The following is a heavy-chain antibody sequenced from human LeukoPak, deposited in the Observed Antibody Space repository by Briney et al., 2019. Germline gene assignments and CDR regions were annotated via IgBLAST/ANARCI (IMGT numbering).Heavy chain of an antibody. CDR2: ISSSSSYI. D-gene: IGHD4-17*01. V-gene: IGHV3-21*01. Sequence: GGSLRLSCAASGFTFSSYSMNWVRRAPGKGLEWVSSISSSSSYIYYADSVKGRFTISRDNAKNSLYLQMNSLRAEDTAVYYCARGGYGDYGMDVWGQGTTVTVSS. CDR3: ARGGYGDYGMDV. J-gene: IGHJ6*02. CDR1: GFTFSSYS.